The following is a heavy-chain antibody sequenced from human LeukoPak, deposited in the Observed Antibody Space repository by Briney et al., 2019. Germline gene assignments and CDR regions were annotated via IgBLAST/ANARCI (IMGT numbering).Heavy chain of an antibody. J-gene: IGHJ4*02. CDR2: INAGNGNK. CDR1: GYTFTSNA. Sequence: ASVTVSCKASGYTFTSNAKHWERQAPGPRLEWMGWINAGNGNKKYSQKFQGRVTITRDTSASTAYMELSSLRSEDTAVYYCARELVESPPRYCSSTSCPPRDYWGQGTLVTVSS. D-gene: IGHD2-2*01. CDR3: ARELVESPPRYCSSTSCPPRDY. V-gene: IGHV1-3*01.